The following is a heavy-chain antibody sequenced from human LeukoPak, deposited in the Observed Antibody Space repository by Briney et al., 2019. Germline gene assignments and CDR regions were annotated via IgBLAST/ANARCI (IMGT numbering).Heavy chain of an antibody. CDR2: IYYSGST. CDR3: ARGESGSYHYYYYYGMDV. Sequence: PSETLSLTCTVSGGSISSYYWSWIRQPPGKGLEWIGYIYYSGSTNYNPSLKSRVTISVDTSKNQFSLKLSSVTAADTAVYYCARGESGSYHYYYYYGMDVWGQGTTVTVSS. V-gene: IGHV4-59*12. D-gene: IGHD1-26*01. CDR1: GGSISSYY. J-gene: IGHJ6*02.